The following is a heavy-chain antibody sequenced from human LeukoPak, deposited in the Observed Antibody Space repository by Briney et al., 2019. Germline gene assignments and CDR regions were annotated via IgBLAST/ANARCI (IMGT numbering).Heavy chain of an antibody. CDR2: IRSDSYGGTT. Sequence: GGSLRLSCTASGFMFGGYAVSWVRQAPGKGLEWVGFIRSDSYGGTTEYAASVKGRFTISRDDSKSIAYLQMNSLKTEDTAVYYCSRAVAHLDYWGQGTLVTVSS. J-gene: IGHJ4*02. D-gene: IGHD4-23*01. CDR3: SRAVAHLDY. CDR1: GFMFGGYA. V-gene: IGHV3-49*04.